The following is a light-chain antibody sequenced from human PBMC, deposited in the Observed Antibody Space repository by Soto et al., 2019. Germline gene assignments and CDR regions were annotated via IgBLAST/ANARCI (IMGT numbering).Light chain of an antibody. CDR3: QQYVMSPWT. V-gene: IGKV3-15*01. Sequence: ETVMTQSPVTLSVSPGDTATLSCRASQRVSSHLAWYQQKPGQAPRLLIYGASTRATGIPARFSGSGSGTNFTLTISRLEPEDFAVYYCQQYVMSPWTFGRGTKVDIK. J-gene: IGKJ1*01. CDR2: GAS. CDR1: QRVSSH.